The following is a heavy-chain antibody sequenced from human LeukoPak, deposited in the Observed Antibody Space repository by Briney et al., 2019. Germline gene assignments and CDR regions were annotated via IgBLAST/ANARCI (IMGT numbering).Heavy chain of an antibody. CDR1: GGSISSYY. CDR2: IYTSGST. CDR3: ARMERVAAAGTVKFDP. V-gene: IGHV4-4*07. Sequence: SETLSLTCTVSGGSISSYYWSWIRQPAGKGLEWIGRIYTSGSTNYNPSLKSRVTMSVDTSKNQFSLKLSSVTAADTAVYYCARMERVAAAGTVKFDPWGQGTLVTVSS. D-gene: IGHD6-13*01. J-gene: IGHJ5*02.